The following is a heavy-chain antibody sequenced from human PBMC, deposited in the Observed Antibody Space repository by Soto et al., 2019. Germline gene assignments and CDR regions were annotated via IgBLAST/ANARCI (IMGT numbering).Heavy chain of an antibody. D-gene: IGHD4-17*01. CDR1: GGSVTNSSYY. CDR2: VYYRGRS. Sequence: SETLSLTCTVSGGSVTNSSYYWGWIRQSPGKGLEWIGSVYYRGRSYSKSSVKSRVTISVDTSKNRFSLSLNSVTASDAAVYFCVSQRTTVPTQAYFDYWGPGALVTVSS. CDR3: VSQRTTVPTQAYFDY. V-gene: IGHV4-39*01. J-gene: IGHJ4*02.